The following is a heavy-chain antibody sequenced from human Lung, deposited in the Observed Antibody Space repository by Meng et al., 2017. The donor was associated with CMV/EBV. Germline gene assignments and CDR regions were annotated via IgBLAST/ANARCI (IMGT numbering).Heavy chain of an antibody. CDR3: AKMYCGTTSCYIFDF. CDR2: INHSGST. D-gene: IGHD2-2*02. V-gene: IGHV4-34*01. Sequence: SLXXAPYGGPFSGHYWSWIRQPPGKGLEWIGEINHSGSTNYNPSLKSRVTISVDVSKNQFSLKVTSVTADDTAVYYCAKMYCGTTSCYIFDFWGLGXLVTVSS. J-gene: IGHJ4*02. CDR1: GGPFSGHY.